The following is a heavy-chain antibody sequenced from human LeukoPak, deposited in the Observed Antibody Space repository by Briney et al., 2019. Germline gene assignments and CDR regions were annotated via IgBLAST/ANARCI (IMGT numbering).Heavy chain of an antibody. CDR2: IIPIFGTA. V-gene: IGHV1-69*05. CDR3: ATGTEEPYYYYYYMDV. J-gene: IGHJ6*03. D-gene: IGHD1-14*01. CDR1: GGTFSSYA. Sequence: SVKVSCKASGGTFSSYAISWVRQAPGQGLEWMGGIIPIFGTANYAQQFQGRVTITTDESTSTAYMELSSLRSEDTAVYYCATGTEEPYYYYYYMDVWGKGTTVTVSS.